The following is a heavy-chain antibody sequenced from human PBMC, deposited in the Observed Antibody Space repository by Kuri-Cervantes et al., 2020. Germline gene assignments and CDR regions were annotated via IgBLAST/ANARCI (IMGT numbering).Heavy chain of an antibody. CDR1: GGSISSYY. CDR2: IYNSGST. Sequence: GSLRLSCTVSGGSISSYYWSWIRQPPGKGLEWIGYIYNSGSTNYNPSLKSRVTISMDTSKNQFSLKLSSVTAADTAVYYCARVRATGGFDSWGQGTLVTVSS. D-gene: IGHD1-26*01. V-gene: IGHV4-59*08. CDR3: ARVRATGGFDS. J-gene: IGHJ4*02.